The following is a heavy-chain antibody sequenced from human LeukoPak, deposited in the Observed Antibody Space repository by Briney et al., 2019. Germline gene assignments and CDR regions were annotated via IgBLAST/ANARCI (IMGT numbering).Heavy chain of an antibody. V-gene: IGHV4-34*01. CDR1: GWSCNDYY. Sequence: SETLSLTCAVYGWSCNDYYWNWIRQPPGKGLEWIGEINARGDTNYNPSLKSRVTISVDTSKSQFSLRLTSIIAADTAFYYCAIVQVPAARGYNWFDPWGQGTLVTVSS. CDR3: AIVQVPAARGYNWFDP. D-gene: IGHD2-2*01. CDR2: INARGDT. J-gene: IGHJ5*02.